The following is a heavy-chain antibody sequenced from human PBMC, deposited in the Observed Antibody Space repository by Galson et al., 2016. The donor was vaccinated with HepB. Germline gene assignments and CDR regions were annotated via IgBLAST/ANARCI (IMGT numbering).Heavy chain of an antibody. D-gene: IGHD3-10*01. Sequence: ETLSLTCNVSGASVSVHSYYWSWIRQPPGKGLEWIGSLYYGGSANYNSSLKSLVSISLDTSKNQISLSLSSVTAADTAIYFCARDSGYFDSWGQGALVSVSS. CDR2: LYYGGSA. V-gene: IGHV4-61*01. CDR3: ARDSGYFDS. J-gene: IGHJ4*02. CDR1: GASVSVHSYY.